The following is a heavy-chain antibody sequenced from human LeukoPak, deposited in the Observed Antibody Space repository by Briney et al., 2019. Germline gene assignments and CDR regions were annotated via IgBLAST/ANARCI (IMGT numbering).Heavy chain of an antibody. CDR2: INPNSGGT. CDR1: GYTFTSYG. CDR3: ASLAGGELYDP. Sequence: ASVKVSCKASGYTFTSYGISWVRQAPGQGLEWMGWINPNSGGTNYAQKFQGRVTMTRDTSISTAYMELSRLRSDDTAVYYCASLAGGELYDPWGREPWSPSPQ. J-gene: IGHJ5*02. D-gene: IGHD2-21*01. V-gene: IGHV1-2*02.